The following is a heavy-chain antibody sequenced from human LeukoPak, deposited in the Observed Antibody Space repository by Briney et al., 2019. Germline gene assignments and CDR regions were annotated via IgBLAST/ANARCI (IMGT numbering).Heavy chain of an antibody. D-gene: IGHD4-23*01. Sequence: GGSLRLSCAASGFTFTDFYMNWVRQAPGKGLEWVSWISPTSSYMYYADSVKGRFTISRDNAKNSLYLQMNSLRAEDAALYYFVTNAGGGNSWFDTWGQGTLVTVSS. V-gene: IGHV3-21*04. CDR1: GFTFTDFY. CDR3: VTNAGGGNSWFDT. CDR2: ISPTSSYM. J-gene: IGHJ5*02.